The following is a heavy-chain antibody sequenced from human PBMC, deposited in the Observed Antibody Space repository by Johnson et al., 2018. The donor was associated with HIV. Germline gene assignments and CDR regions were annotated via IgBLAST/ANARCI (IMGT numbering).Heavy chain of an antibody. CDR2: ISYDGSNK. CDR3: EKMEFDYSNYAAPLSLHDAFDI. J-gene: IGHJ3*02. Sequence: QVHLVESGGGVVQPGRSLRLSCAASGFTFSSYAMHWVRQDPGKGLEWVAIISYDGSNKYYADSVKGRFTISTDIPMNTLYMQMNSLRPEDTAIYYCEKMEFDYSNYAAPLSLHDAFDIWGQGTMVTVSS. D-gene: IGHD4-11*01. CDR1: GFTFSSYA. V-gene: IGHV3-30-3*02.